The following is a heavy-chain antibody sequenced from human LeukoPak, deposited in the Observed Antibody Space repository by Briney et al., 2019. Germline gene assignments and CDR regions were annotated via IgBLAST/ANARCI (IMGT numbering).Heavy chain of an antibody. CDR3: ARNSAVAGDFDY. Sequence: SETLSLTCTVSGGSISSYYWSWIRQSAGKGLEWIGRIYTSGSTNYNPSLKSRVTMSVDTSKNQFSLKLSSVTAADTAVYYCARNSAVAGDFDYWGQGTLVTVSS. D-gene: IGHD6-19*01. CDR2: IYTSGST. J-gene: IGHJ4*02. CDR1: GGSISSYY. V-gene: IGHV4-4*07.